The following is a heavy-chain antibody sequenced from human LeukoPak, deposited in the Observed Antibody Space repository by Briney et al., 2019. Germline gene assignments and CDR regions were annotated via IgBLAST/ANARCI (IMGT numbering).Heavy chain of an antibody. V-gene: IGHV3-7*01. J-gene: IGHJ4*02. CDR3: ARVADDYFDY. CDR1: GFTFSSYW. D-gene: IGHD6-19*01. Sequence: GGSLRLSCAASGFTFSSYWMSWVRQAPGKGLEWVANINQTGSEKYFVDSVKGRFTISRENAKNSLYLQMNSLRAEDTAVYYCARVADDYFDYWGQGTLVTVSS. CDR2: INQTGSEK.